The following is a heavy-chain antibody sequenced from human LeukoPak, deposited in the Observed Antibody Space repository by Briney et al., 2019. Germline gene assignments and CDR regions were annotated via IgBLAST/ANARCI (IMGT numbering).Heavy chain of an antibody. V-gene: IGHV1-2*02. J-gene: IGHJ4*02. CDR3: ARASQYLGSDWQHDY. Sequence: ASVKVSCKASGYTFTGYYMHWVRQAPGQGLEWMGWINPNSGGTNYAQKFQGRVTMTRDTSISTAYMELSRLRSDDTAVYYCARASQYLGSDWQHDYWGQGTLVTVSS. CDR1: GYTFTGYY. CDR2: INPNSGGT. D-gene: IGHD6-19*01.